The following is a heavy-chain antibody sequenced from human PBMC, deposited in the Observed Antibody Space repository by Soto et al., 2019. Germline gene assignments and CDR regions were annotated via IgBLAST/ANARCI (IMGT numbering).Heavy chain of an antibody. CDR1: GFIVSNTY. J-gene: IGHJ6*02. CDR3: ARPAPYYAMDV. Sequence: GGSLRLSCAASGFIVSNTYMSWVRQAPGKGLEWVSFIRSGGDTVYADSVRGRFTVSRDNSKNTVFLQMNSLRAEDTAIYYCARPAPYYAMDVWGQGTTVTVSS. V-gene: IGHV3-53*01. CDR2: IRSGGDT.